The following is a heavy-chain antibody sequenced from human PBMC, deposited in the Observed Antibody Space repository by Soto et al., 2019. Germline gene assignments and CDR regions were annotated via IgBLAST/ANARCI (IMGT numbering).Heavy chain of an antibody. CDR3: ARHDSSSVYPELGLYYYYMDG. CDR2: IYYSGST. V-gene: IGHV4-59*08. Sequence: SETLSLTCTVSGGSISSYYWSWIRQPPGKGLEWIGYIYYSGSTNYNPSLKSRVTISVDTSKNQFSLKLSSVTAADTAVYYCARHDSSSVYPELGLYYYYMDGWGKGTTVTVSS. J-gene: IGHJ6*03. CDR1: GGSISSYY. D-gene: IGHD6-13*01.